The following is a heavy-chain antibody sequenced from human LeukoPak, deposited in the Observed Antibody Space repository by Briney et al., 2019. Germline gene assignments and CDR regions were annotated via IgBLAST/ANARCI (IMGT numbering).Heavy chain of an antibody. CDR1: GFTFSTYA. Sequence: GGSLRLSCAASGFTFSTYAIHWVRQAPGKGLDWVALISHDDRNKYYADSVKGRFTISRDSSQNTLYLQMTSLRAEDTAVYYCARDYHCSGSRCYDDAFDIWGQGTMVTVSS. CDR3: ARDYHCSGSRCYDDAFDI. CDR2: ISHDDRNK. D-gene: IGHD2-15*01. V-gene: IGHV3-30*01. J-gene: IGHJ3*02.